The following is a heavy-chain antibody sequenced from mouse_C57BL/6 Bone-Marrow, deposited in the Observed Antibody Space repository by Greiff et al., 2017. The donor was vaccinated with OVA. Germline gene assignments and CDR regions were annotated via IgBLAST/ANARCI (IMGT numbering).Heavy chain of an antibody. D-gene: IGHD5-1*01. CDR2: IYPGGGYT. CDR1: GYTFTNYW. Sequence: QVQLQQSGAELVRPGTSVKMSCKASGYTFTNYWIGWAKQRPGHGLEWIGDIYPGGGYTNYNEKFKGKATLTADKSYSTAYMQFSSLTSEDSAIYYCARKPSLPLYFDYWGQGTTLTVSS. V-gene: IGHV1-63*01. J-gene: IGHJ2*01. CDR3: ARKPSLPLYFDY.